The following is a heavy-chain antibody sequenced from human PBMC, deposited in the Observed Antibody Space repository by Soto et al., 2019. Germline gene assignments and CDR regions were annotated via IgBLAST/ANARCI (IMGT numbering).Heavy chain of an antibody. CDR2: ISGSGGST. V-gene: IGHV3-23*01. Sequence: GGSLRLSCAASGFTFSSYAMSWVRQAPGKGLEWVSAISGSGGSTYYADSVKGRFTISRDNSKNTLYLQMNSLRAEDTAVYYCANRRGYSYGNFDYWGQGTLVTVSS. D-gene: IGHD5-18*01. CDR3: ANRRGYSYGNFDY. J-gene: IGHJ4*02. CDR1: GFTFSSYA.